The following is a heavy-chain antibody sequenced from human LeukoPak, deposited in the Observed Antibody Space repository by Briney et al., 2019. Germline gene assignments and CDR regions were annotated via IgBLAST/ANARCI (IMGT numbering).Heavy chain of an antibody. CDR2: INPNSGGT. D-gene: IGHD5-24*01. CDR3: AREIGPIQLHLWGSAFDY. CDR1: GYTFTGYY. J-gene: IGHJ4*02. Sequence: ASVKVSCKASGYTFTGYYIHWVRQAPGQGLEWMGWINPNSGGTNYAPTFQGRVTMTRDTSISTAYMELSSLRSEDTAVYYCAREIGPIQLHLWGSAFDYWGQGTLVTVSS. V-gene: IGHV1-2*02.